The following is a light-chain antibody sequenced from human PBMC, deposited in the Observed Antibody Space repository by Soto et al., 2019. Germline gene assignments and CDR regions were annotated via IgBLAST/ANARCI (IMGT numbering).Light chain of an antibody. CDR2: GAS. CDR3: QQYNVWPPGT. J-gene: IGKJ1*01. V-gene: IGKV3-15*01. Sequence: DIVMTQSPATLSVSPGERATLSFSTSQSVSTNLAWYQQRPGQAPRLLIYGASTRDTGIPARFSGSGSGTEFTLTISSLQSEDFAVYYCQQYNVWPPGTFGQGTKVDIK. CDR1: QSVSTN.